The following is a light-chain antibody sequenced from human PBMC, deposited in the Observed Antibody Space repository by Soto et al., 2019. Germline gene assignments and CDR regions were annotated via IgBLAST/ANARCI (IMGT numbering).Light chain of an antibody. CDR3: NSYTSSNTRV. CDR1: SIDVGGYSR. J-gene: IGLJ1*01. V-gene: IGLV2-14*01. Sequence: QSVLTQPASVSGSPGQSITNSCTGTSIDVGGYSRVSWYQHHPGKAPKLMIYEVSDRPSGVSNRFSGSKSGNTASLTISGLQAEDEADYYCNSYTSSNTRVFXTGTKVTVL. CDR2: EVS.